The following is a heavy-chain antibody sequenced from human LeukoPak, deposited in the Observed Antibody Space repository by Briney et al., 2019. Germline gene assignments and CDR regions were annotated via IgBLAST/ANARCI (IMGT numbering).Heavy chain of an antibody. V-gene: IGHV4-34*01. CDR1: GGSFSGYY. J-gene: IGHJ4*02. CDR2: INHSGST. CDR3: ASLPTRSVTIDY. D-gene: IGHD4-23*01. Sequence: SETLSLTCAVYGGSFSGYYWSWIRQPPGKGLEWIGEINHSGSTNYNPSLKSRVTISVDTSKNQFSQKLSSVTAADTAVYYCASLPTRSVTIDYWGQGTLVTVSS.